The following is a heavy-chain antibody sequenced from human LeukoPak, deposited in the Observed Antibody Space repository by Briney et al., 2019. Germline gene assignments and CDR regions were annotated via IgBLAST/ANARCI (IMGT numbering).Heavy chain of an antibody. Sequence: SETLSLTCTVSGGSFSGYYWSWIRQPPGKGLDWIGHVHYSGSASYNPSLKSRVTISMDTSKNQFSLTLSSVTAMDTAVYYCARISGATITTFYGMDVWGQGTTVTVS. V-gene: IGHV4-59*01. CDR1: GGSFSGYY. J-gene: IGHJ6*02. CDR3: ARISGATITTFYGMDV. D-gene: IGHD4-11*01. CDR2: VHYSGSA.